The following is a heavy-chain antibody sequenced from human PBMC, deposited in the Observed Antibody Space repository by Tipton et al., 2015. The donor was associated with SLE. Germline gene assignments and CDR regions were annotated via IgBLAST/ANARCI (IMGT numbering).Heavy chain of an antibody. CDR2: IHSSGTT. CDR3: AREGVHFWSGSTYYYYYYMDV. Sequence: TLSLTCTVSGYSISPYYWTWIRQTPGKGLEWIGYIHSSGTTNYNPSLKSRVTISVDTSKNKFSLKLSSVTAADTAVYYCAREGVHFWSGSTYYYYYYMDVLGKWITVSVSS. CDR1: GYSISPYY. D-gene: IGHD3-3*02. J-gene: IGHJ6*03. V-gene: IGHV4-4*08.